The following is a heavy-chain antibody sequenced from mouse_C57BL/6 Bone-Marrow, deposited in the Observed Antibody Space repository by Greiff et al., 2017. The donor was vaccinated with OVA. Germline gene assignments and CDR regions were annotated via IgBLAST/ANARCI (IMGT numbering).Heavy chain of an antibody. Sequence: EVQLHQSGPELVKPGASVKISCKASGYTFTDYYMNWVKQSHGKSLEWIGDINPNNGGTSYNQKFKGKATLTVDKSSSTAYMELHSLTSEDSAVYYCARRDGYSFAYWGQGTLVTVSA. J-gene: IGHJ3*01. V-gene: IGHV1-26*01. D-gene: IGHD2-3*01. CDR3: ARRDGYSFAY. CDR1: GYTFTDYY. CDR2: INPNNGGT.